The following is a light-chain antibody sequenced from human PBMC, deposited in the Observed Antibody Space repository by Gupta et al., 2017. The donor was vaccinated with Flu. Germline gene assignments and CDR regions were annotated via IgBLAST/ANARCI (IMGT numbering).Light chain of an antibody. CDR1: NIGSET. J-gene: IGLJ3*02. Sequence: SYVLTQPPSVSVAPGQTARITCGGNNIGSETVHWYQQKPGQAPVLVVCDDRDRPSGIPERFSGSNSGNTATLTISRVEAGDEADYYCQVWDTSSDHWVFGGGTMLTVL. V-gene: IGLV3-21*02. CDR3: QVWDTSSDHWV. CDR2: DDR.